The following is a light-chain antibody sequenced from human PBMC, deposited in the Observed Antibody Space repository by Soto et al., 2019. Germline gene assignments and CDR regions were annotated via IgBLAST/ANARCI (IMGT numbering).Light chain of an antibody. CDR2: EVS. Sequence: QSALTQPASVSGSPGQSITISCTGTSSDVGSHNLVSWYQQHPGQAPKRMIYEVSKRPLGVSTRFSASKSGNTASLAISGLQAEYEAHYYCCSGRGSRAVFRGGTQLPVL. J-gene: IGLJ7*01. V-gene: IGLV2-23*02. CDR3: CSGRGSRAV. CDR1: SSDVGSHNL.